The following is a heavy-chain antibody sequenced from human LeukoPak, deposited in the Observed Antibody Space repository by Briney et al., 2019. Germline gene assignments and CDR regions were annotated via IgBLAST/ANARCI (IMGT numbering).Heavy chain of an antibody. J-gene: IGHJ3*02. CDR3: ARVSRRQTRWGAFDI. Sequence: QPGRSLRLSCAASGFTFSSYAMHWVRQAPGKGLEWVAVISYDGSNKYYADSVKGRFTISRDNSKNTLYLQMNSLRAEDTAVYYCARVSRRQTRWGAFDIWGQGTMVTVSS. CDR2: ISYDGSNK. V-gene: IGHV3-30-3*01. CDR1: GFTFSSYA. D-gene: IGHD4-23*01.